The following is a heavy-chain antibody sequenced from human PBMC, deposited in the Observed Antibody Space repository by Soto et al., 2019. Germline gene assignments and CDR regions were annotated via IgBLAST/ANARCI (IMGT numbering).Heavy chain of an antibody. CDR3: ARDPRIYSDRYYFDY. J-gene: IGHJ4*02. Sequence: SETLSLTCTVSGGSISSFYWSWIRQPPGKGLEWIGYIYYYGNTNYNPSLKSRVTISVDTSKNQFSLKLSSVTAADTAVYYCARDPRIYSDRYYFDYWGQGTLVTVSS. V-gene: IGHV4-59*01. D-gene: IGHD4-17*01. CDR2: IYYYGNT. CDR1: GGSISSFY.